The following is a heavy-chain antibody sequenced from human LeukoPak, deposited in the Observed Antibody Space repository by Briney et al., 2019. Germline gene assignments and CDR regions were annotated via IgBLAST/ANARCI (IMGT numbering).Heavy chain of an antibody. D-gene: IGHD4-23*01. Sequence: NPSETLSPTCTVSSGSISSGAYYWGWIRQPPGKGLEWIGTIHYSGKTYYNPSLKSRITISIDTSKKQFALKLSSVTAADTAVYYCARDYGGHRVDYWGQGTLVTVSS. CDR1: SGSISSGAYY. J-gene: IGHJ4*02. CDR3: ARDYGGHRVDY. V-gene: IGHV4-39*06. CDR2: IHYSGKT.